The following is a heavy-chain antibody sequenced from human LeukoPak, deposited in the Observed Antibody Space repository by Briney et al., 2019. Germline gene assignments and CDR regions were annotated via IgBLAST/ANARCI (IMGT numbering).Heavy chain of an antibody. Sequence: SETLSLTCTVSGGSISSYYWSWIRQPPGKGLEWIGYIYYSGSTNYNPSLKSRVTISVDTSKNQFSLKLYSVTAADTAVYYCARIGHEDYYFDYWGQGALVTVSS. V-gene: IGHV4-59*01. CDR2: IYYSGST. CDR3: ARIGHEDYYFDY. J-gene: IGHJ4*02. CDR1: GGSISSYY.